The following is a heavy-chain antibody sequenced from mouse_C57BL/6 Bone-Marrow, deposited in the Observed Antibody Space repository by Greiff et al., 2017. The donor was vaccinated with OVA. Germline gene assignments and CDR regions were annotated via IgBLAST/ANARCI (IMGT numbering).Heavy chain of an antibody. D-gene: IGHD1-1*01. J-gene: IGHJ1*03. CDR2: IWTGGGT. CDR1: GFSLTSYA. CDR3: ARESTTVVASYWYFDV. V-gene: IGHV2-9-1*01. Sequence: VKVVESGPGLVAPSQSLSITCTVSGFSLTSYAISWVRQPPGKGLEWLGVIWTGGGTNYNSALKSRLSISKDNSKSQVFLKMNSLQTDDTARYYCARESTTVVASYWYFDVWGTGTTVTVSS.